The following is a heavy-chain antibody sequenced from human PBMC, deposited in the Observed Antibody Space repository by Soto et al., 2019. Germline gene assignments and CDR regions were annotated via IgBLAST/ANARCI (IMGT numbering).Heavy chain of an antibody. CDR1: GYTFSNYG. Sequence: QVQLVQAGGEVKRPGASVNVSCKTSGYTFSNYGITWVRQAPGQPLEWLGWISLYSDGTNYAQKFQCRVSMTTDTSTTTAYMELRSLRSDDTAVYYCARVVPGAEAWFGPWGQGTLVTVSS. D-gene: IGHD2-2*01. V-gene: IGHV1-18*01. J-gene: IGHJ5*02. CDR2: ISLYSDGT. CDR3: ARVVPGAEAWFGP.